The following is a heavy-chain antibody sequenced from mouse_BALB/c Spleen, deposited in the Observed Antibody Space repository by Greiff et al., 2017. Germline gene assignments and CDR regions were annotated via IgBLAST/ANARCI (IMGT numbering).Heavy chain of an antibody. Sequence: EVQLVESGGGLVQPGGSLRLSCATSGFTFTDYYMSWVRQPPGKALEWLGFIRNKANGYTTEYSASVKGRFTISRDNSQSILYLQMNTLRAEDSAPYYCARALLYYDYDERAMDYWGQGTSVTVSS. CDR1: GFTFTDYY. CDR2: IRNKANGYTT. V-gene: IGHV7-3*02. CDR3: ARALLYYDYDERAMDY. J-gene: IGHJ4*01. D-gene: IGHD2-4*01.